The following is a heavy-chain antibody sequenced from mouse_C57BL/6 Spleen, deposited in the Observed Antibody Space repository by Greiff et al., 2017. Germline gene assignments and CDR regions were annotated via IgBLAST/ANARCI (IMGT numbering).Heavy chain of an antibody. J-gene: IGHJ2*01. Sequence: SGAELVRPGASVKMSCQASGYTFTSSNMHWVQQTPRQGLDWIGAIYPGHGDTSSNQKFKGQATLTVDKSSITAYMQLSSLTSEASAVYVCARREAGNSNFDYWGKGTTLTVSS. CDR1: GYTFTSSN. CDR3: ARREAGNSNFDY. V-gene: IGHV1-12*01. CDR2: IYPGHGDT. D-gene: IGHD2-5*01.